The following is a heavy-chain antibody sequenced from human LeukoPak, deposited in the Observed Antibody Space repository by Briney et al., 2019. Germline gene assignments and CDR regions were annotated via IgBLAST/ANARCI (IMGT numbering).Heavy chain of an antibody. Sequence: SVKVSCKASGGTFSSYAISWVRQVPGQGLEWMGGIIPIFGTANYAQKFQGRVTITADESTSTAYMELSSLRSEDTAVYYCARDGYDYVWGSYRHNWFDPWGQGTLVTVSS. D-gene: IGHD3-16*02. CDR3: ARDGYDYVWGSYRHNWFDP. CDR2: IIPIFGTA. CDR1: GGTFSSYA. V-gene: IGHV1-69*01. J-gene: IGHJ5*02.